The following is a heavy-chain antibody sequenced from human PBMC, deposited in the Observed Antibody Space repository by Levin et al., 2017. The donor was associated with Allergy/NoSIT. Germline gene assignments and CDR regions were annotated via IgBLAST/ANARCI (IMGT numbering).Heavy chain of an antibody. CDR2: ISSNGGST. V-gene: IGHV3-64D*06. J-gene: IGHJ4*02. CDR3: VKDQGAAAAAYYFDY. D-gene: IGHD6-13*01. Sequence: GESLKISCSASGFTFSSYAMHWVRQAPGKGLEYVSAISSNGGSTYYADSVKGRFTISRDNSKNTLYLQMSSLRAEDTAVYYCVKDQGAAAAAYYFDYWGQGTLVTVSS. CDR1: GFTFSSYA.